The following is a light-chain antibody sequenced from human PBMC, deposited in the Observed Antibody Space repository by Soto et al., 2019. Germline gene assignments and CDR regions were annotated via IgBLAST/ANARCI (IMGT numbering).Light chain of an antibody. CDR3: SSYTSGSTWV. CDR2: EVS. Sequence: QSALTQPASVSGSPGQSITLSCTGTSSDVGGYNYVSWYQQHPGKAPKLMIYEVSNRPSGVSNRCSGSKSGNTASLTISGLQSEDEADYYCSSYTSGSTWVFGGGTQLTVL. V-gene: IGLV2-14*01. CDR1: SSDVGGYNY. J-gene: IGLJ3*02.